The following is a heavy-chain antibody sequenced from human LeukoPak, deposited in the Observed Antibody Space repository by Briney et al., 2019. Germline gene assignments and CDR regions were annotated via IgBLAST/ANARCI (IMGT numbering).Heavy chain of an antibody. CDR1: GGSISSGDYY. D-gene: IGHD3-3*01. V-gene: IGHV4-30-4*01. CDR3: ARDGKDDFWSGYYGY. CDR2: IYYSGST. J-gene: IGHJ4*02. Sequence: TSETLSLTCTVPGGSISSGDYYWSWIRQPPGKGLEWIGYIYYSGSTYYNPSLKSRVTISVDTSKNQFSLKLSSVTAADTAVYYCARDGKDDFWSGYYGYWGQGTLVTVSS.